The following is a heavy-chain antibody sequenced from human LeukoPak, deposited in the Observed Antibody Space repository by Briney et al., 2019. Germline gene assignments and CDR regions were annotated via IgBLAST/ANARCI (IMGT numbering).Heavy chain of an antibody. J-gene: IGHJ4*02. V-gene: IGHV4-61*02. CDR1: GGSINSGSYD. Sequence: SQTLSLTCTVSGGSINSGSYDSSWIRQPAGKGLEWIGRIYTSGSTNYNPSLKSRVTISVDTSKNQFSLKLSSVTAADTAVYYCARANDYGDYFDYWGQGTLVTVSS. CDR3: ARANDYGDYFDY. CDR2: IYTSGST. D-gene: IGHD4-17*01.